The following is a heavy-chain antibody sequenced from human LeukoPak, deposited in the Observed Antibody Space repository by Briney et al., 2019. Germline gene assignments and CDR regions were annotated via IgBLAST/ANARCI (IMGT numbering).Heavy chain of an antibody. D-gene: IGHD2-15*01. CDR2: ISGSGGST. J-gene: IGHJ4*02. Sequence: PGGSLRLSCAASGFTFSNHAMSWVRQAPGKGLQWVSAISGSGGSTYYADSVKGRFTISRDNSKNTLYLQMNSLRAEDTAVYYCARGPLADYYFDYWGQGTLVTVSS. CDR3: ARGPLADYYFDY. CDR1: GFTFSNHA. V-gene: IGHV3-23*01.